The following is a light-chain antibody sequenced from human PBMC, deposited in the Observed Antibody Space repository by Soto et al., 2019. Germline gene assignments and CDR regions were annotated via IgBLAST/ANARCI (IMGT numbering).Light chain of an antibody. CDR2: GGS. Sequence: DIVLTQSPGTLSLSPGERDTLSCRASQSVSSNHLAWYQQKPGQAPRLLIYGGSSRATGIPVRFSGSGSETDFTLTITRLEPEDFAVYYCQQYSSSRTFGQGTKVDIK. J-gene: IGKJ1*01. V-gene: IGKV3-20*01. CDR3: QQYSSSRT. CDR1: QSVSSNH.